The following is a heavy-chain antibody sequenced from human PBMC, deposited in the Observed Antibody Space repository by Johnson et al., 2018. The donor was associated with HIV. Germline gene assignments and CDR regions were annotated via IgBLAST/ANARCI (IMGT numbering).Heavy chain of an antibody. V-gene: IGHV3-30-3*01. J-gene: IGHJ3*02. D-gene: IGHD5-18*01. Sequence: VQLVESGGGVVQPGRSLRLSCAASGFTFSSYAMHWVRQAPGKGLEWVAVISYDGSNKYYADSVKGRFTISRDNSKNTLYLQMNSLRAEDTAVYYCARDQYSYGYTDAFDIWGQGTMVTVSS. CDR1: GFTFSSYA. CDR3: ARDQYSYGYTDAFDI. CDR2: ISYDGSNK.